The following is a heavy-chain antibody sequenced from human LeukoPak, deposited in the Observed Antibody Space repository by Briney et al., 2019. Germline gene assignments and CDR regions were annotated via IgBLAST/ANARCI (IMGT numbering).Heavy chain of an antibody. D-gene: IGHD2-15*01. J-gene: IGHJ4*02. V-gene: IGHV4-59*01. CDR1: GGSISSYY. Sequence: SETLSLTCTVSGGSISSYYWSWIRQPPGKGLEWIGYIDYRGTTNYNPPLKSRVTISVDPSKSQFSLRLSSVTAADTAVYYCARGWGYCSGGNCYFTYFDYWGQGALVTVSS. CDR2: IDYRGTT. CDR3: ARGWGYCSGGNCYFTYFDY.